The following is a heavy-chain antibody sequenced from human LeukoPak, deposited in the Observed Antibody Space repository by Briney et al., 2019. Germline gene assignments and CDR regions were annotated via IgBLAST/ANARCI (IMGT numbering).Heavy chain of an antibody. Sequence: SETLSLTCTVSGGSISSYYWSWIRQPPGKGLEWIGYLYYTGSTNYKSSLRSRVTISVDTSKNQFSLNLRSVTAADTAVYYCARGRRYCSSTSCYPPNWFDPWGQGTLVTVSS. D-gene: IGHD2-2*01. V-gene: IGHV4-59*12. CDR3: ARGRRYCSSTSCYPPNWFDP. CDR2: LYYTGST. CDR1: GGSISSYY. J-gene: IGHJ5*02.